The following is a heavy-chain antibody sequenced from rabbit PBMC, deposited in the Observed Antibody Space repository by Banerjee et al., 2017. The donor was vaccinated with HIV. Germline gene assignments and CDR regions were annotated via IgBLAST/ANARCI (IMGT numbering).Heavy chain of an antibody. D-gene: IGHD1-1*01. CDR2: IDAGSSGDT. J-gene: IGHJ4*01. Sequence: QSLEESGGGLVQPEGSLTLTCTVSGFSFSDNYWMCWVRQAPGKGPEWIGCIDAGSSGDTDYATWAKGRFTISKTSSTTVTLQMTSLTAADTATYFCARDVADNSGYTFNLWGQGTLVTVS. CDR1: GFSFSDNYW. V-gene: IGHV1S40*01. CDR3: ARDVADNSGYTFNL.